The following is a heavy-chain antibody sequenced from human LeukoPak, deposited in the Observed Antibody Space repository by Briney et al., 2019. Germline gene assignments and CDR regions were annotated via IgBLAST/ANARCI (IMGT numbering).Heavy chain of an antibody. CDR1: DGTLSGYV. V-gene: IGHV4-34*01. D-gene: IGHD3-22*01. J-gene: IGHJ4*02. CDR2: INHSGST. Sequence: SETLSLTCAVYDGTLSGYVWSWIRQPPGKGLEWIGEINHSGSTNYNPSLKSRVIISVDTSKNQFSLKLSTVTAADSAVYYCARDYYDSSGLDYWGQGTLVTVSS. CDR3: ARDYYDSSGLDY.